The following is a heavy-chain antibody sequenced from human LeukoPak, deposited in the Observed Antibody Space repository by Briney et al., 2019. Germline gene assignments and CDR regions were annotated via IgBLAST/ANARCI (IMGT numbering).Heavy chain of an antibody. D-gene: IGHD3-10*01. J-gene: IGHJ4*02. V-gene: IGHV4-61*01. CDR3: ARKENVYYYFDY. CDR1: GASVYNDSSF. Sequence: SETLSLTCSVSGASVYNDSSFWTWIRQPPGKGLEWIGYIYHSGTTYYNPSLQSRVTMSVDTSKNQFSLKLSSVTAVDTAVYYCARKENVYYYFDYWGQGTLVTVSS. CDR2: IYHSGTT.